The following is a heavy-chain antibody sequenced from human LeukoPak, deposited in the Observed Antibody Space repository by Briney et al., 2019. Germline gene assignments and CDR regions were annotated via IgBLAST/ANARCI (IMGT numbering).Heavy chain of an antibody. Sequence: ASVKVSCKASGYTFTRYGISWVRQAPGQGLEWMGWISAYNGNTNYAQKLQGRVTMTTDTSTSTAYMELRSLRSDDTAVYYCARIGRLWFGALFLDYWGQGTLVTVSS. CDR1: GYTFTRYG. V-gene: IGHV1-18*01. CDR3: ARIGRLWFGALFLDY. J-gene: IGHJ4*02. D-gene: IGHD3-10*01. CDR2: ISAYNGNT.